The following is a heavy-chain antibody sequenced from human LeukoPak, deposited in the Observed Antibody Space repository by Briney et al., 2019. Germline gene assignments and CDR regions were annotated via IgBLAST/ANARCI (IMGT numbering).Heavy chain of an antibody. CDR1: GASISGGTYY. Sequence: SETLSLTCSVSGASISGGTYYWGWIRQPPGKGLEWIGSIYYTGSTYDNPSLKGRVTISVDTSKNQFSLKLSSVTAADTAVYYWASGGGSGRAFDYWGQGTLVTVSS. V-gene: IGHV4-39*01. D-gene: IGHD1-26*01. CDR2: IYYTGST. J-gene: IGHJ4*02. CDR3: ASGGGSGRAFDY.